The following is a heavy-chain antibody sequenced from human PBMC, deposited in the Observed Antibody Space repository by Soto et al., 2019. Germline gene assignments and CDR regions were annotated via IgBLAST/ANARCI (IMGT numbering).Heavy chain of an antibody. CDR2: ISAYNGNT. CDR3: EKESGVAGTVSAH. V-gene: IGHV1-18*01. CDR1: GYTFTGYG. J-gene: IGHJ4*02. D-gene: IGHD6-19*01. Sequence: ASVKVSCKASGYTFTGYGRSWVRQAPGQGLEWMGWISAYNGNTNYAQKLQGRVTMTTDTSTSTAYMELRSLRSDDTAVYYCEKESGVAGTVSAHWGQGTLVTVSS.